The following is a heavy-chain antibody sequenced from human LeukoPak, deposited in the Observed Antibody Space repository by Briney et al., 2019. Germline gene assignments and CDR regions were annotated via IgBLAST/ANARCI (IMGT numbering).Heavy chain of an antibody. CDR3: ARDLVVVVAATRKKIYYYYGMDV. J-gene: IGHJ6*02. V-gene: IGHV3-30*04. Sequence: GGSLRLSCAASGFTFSSYAMHWVRQAPGKGLEWVAFISYDGSNKYYADSVKGRFTISRDNSKNTLYLQMNSLRAEDTAVYYCARDLVVVVAATRKKIYYYYGMDVWGQGTTVTVSS. CDR1: GFTFSSYA. CDR2: ISYDGSNK. D-gene: IGHD2-15*01.